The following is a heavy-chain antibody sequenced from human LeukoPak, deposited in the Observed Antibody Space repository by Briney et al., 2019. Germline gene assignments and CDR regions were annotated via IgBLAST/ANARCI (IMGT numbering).Heavy chain of an antibody. CDR3: ARALGSGSYLTFDY. V-gene: IGHV3-7*04. CDR1: GFTFSSYW. J-gene: IGHJ4*02. D-gene: IGHD1-26*01. CDR2: IKQDGREK. Sequence: GGSLRLSCAASGFTFSSYWMSWVRQAPGKGLEWVANIKQDGREKYYVDSVKGRFTISRDNAKNSLYLKMNSLRAEGTAVYYCARALGSGSYLTFDYWGQGTLVTVSS.